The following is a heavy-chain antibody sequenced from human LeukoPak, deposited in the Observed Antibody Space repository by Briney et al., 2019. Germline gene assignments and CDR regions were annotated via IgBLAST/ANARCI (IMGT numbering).Heavy chain of an antibody. CDR1: GFSFKIYA. D-gene: IGHD5-24*01. CDR2: ISDDGNNQ. V-gene: IGHV3-30*04. J-gene: IGHJ4*02. Sequence: PGGSLRLSCTASGFSFKIYAFHWVRQTPGKGLEWVALISDDGNNQDYADSVKGRVTISRDNSKNSVYLQMNSLRTDDTALYYCARDPPTIPPPPDYWGQGTLVTVSS. CDR3: ARDPPTIPPPPDY.